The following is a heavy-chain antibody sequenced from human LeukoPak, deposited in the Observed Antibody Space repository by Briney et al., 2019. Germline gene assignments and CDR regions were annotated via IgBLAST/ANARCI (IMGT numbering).Heavy chain of an antibody. V-gene: IGHV3-23*01. J-gene: IGHJ4*02. Sequence: GGSLRLSCAASGFTFSSYAMSWVRQAPGKGLEWVSAISGIGGSTYYADSVKGRFTISRDNSKNTLYLQMNSLRAEDTAVYYCAKDQGYSGYHFDYWGQGTLVTVSS. CDR1: GFTFSSYA. D-gene: IGHD5-12*01. CDR2: ISGIGGST. CDR3: AKDQGYSGYHFDY.